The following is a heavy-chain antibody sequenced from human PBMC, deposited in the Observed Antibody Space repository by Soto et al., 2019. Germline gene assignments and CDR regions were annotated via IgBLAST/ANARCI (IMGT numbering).Heavy chain of an antibody. CDR2: INHSGST. CDR3: ARRAGYSSST. Sequence: PSETLSLTCAVYGGSFSGYYCSWIRQPPGKGLEWIGEINHSGSTNYNPSLKSRVTISVDTSKNQFSLKVSSVTAADTAVYYCARRAGYSSSTWDKGTLVTVCS. V-gene: IGHV4-34*01. D-gene: IGHD6-6*01. CDR1: GGSFSGYY. J-gene: IGHJ4*02.